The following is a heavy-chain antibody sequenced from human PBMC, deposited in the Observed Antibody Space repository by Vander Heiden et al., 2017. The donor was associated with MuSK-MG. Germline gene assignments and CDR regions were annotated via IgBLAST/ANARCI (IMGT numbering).Heavy chain of an antibody. CDR1: GDSISGYY. V-gene: IGHV4-59*01. J-gene: IGHJ4*02. Sequence: QVHLQESGPGLVKPSETVSLTCTVSGDSISGYYWSWIRQPPRKGLEWIGYISYTGSTNYNPSLKSQVTTSVDTTRNQFSLKLSSVTAADTAVYYCARALRGYSYGPFDYWGQGTLVTVSS. CDR2: ISYTGST. D-gene: IGHD5-18*01. CDR3: ARALRGYSYGPFDY.